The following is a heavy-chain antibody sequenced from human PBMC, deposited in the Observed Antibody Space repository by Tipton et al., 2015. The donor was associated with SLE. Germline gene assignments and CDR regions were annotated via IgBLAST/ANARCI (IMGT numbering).Heavy chain of an antibody. D-gene: IGHD6-19*01. Sequence: TLSLTCAVYGGSFSGYYWSWIRQPPGKGLEWIGSIYYSGSTYYNPSLKSRVTISVDTSKNQFSLKLSSVTAADTAVYYCARDWGGIAVAEIWFDPWGQGTLVTVSS. CDR3: ARDWGGIAVAEIWFDP. V-gene: IGHV4-34*01. CDR1: GGSFSGYY. CDR2: IYYSGST. J-gene: IGHJ5*02.